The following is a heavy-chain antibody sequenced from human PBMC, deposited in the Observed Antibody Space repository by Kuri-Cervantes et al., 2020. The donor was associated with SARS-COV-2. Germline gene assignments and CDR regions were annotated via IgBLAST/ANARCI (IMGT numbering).Heavy chain of an antibody. CDR3: ARADVRVMFPMVRGVIGAFDI. CDR2: IYHSGST. J-gene: IGHJ3*02. Sequence: SETLSLTCAVSGYSISSGYYWGWIRQPPGKGLEWIGSIYHSGSTYYNPSLKSRVTISVDTSKNQFSLKLSSVTAADTAVYYCARADVRVMFPMVRGVIGAFDIWGQGTMVTVSS. D-gene: IGHD3-10*01. CDR1: GYSISSGYY. V-gene: IGHV4-38-2*01.